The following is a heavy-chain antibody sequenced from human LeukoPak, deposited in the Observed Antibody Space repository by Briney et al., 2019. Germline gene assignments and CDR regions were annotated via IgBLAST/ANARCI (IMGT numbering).Heavy chain of an antibody. Sequence: SQTLSLTCTVSGGSISSGDYYWSWIRQHPEKGLEWIGYTFYSGSTYYNPSLKSRVTISVDTSKNQFSLKLSSVTAADTAVYYSARAIRGRMIVVPVDTRFDPWGQGTLLTVSS. CDR2: TFYSGST. V-gene: IGHV4-31*03. D-gene: IGHD3-22*01. CDR3: ARAIRGRMIVVPVDTRFDP. J-gene: IGHJ5*02. CDR1: GGSISSGDYY.